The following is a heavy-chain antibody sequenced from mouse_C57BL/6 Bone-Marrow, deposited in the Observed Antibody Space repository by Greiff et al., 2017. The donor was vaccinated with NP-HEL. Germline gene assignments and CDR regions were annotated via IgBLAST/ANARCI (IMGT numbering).Heavy chain of an antibody. Sequence: EVKLMESGPGLVKPSQSLSLTCSVTGYSITSGYYWNWIRQFPGNKLEWMGYISYDGSNNYNPSLKNRISITRDTSKNQFFLKLNSVTTEDTATYYCARGLWAYWGQGTLVTVSA. J-gene: IGHJ3*01. CDR3: ARGLWAY. D-gene: IGHD1-1*02. V-gene: IGHV3-6*01. CDR1: GYSITSGYY. CDR2: ISYDGSN.